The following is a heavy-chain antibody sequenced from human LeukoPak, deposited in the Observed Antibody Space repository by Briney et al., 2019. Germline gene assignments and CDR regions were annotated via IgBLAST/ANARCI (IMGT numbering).Heavy chain of an antibody. CDR2: IWYDGSNS. D-gene: IGHD3-10*01. CDR1: GFRFSGHG. J-gene: IGHJ4*02. CDR3: ARFVGSDYAGSFDL. Sequence: GGSLRLSCAGSGFRFSGHGMHWVRQAPGKGLEWLGYIWYDGSNSDYVDPVKGRFTISRDDSKNTVYLQMNSLRAEDTAVYHCARFVGSDYAGSFDLWGQGTPVTVSS. V-gene: IGHV3-33*01.